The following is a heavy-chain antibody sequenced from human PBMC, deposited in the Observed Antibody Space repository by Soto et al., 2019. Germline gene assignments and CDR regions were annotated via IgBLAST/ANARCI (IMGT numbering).Heavy chain of an antibody. D-gene: IGHD5-12*01. CDR3: ARARDGYNFLYEPT. Sequence: GGSLSLSCVASGFTVSSNYMSWVRQAPGKGLEWVSVSYSGGSTDYADSVKGRFTISRDNSKNTLYLQMDSLRAEDTAVYYCARARDGYNFLYEPTWGQGTLVTVSS. J-gene: IGHJ4*02. CDR2: SYSGGST. V-gene: IGHV3-53*01. CDR1: GFTVSSNY.